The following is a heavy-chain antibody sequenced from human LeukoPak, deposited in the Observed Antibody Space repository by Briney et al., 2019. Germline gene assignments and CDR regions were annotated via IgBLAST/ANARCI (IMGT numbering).Heavy chain of an antibody. CDR3: ARGINWLDP. V-gene: IGHV3-30*03. Sequence: GSLRLSCVASGFSFSGYGMHWVRQAPGKGLEWVALMSYDENKKYYSDSVKGRFTISRDNSKNTLFLQMNSLRVEDTAVYYCARGINWLDPWGQGTLVTVSS. J-gene: IGHJ5*02. D-gene: IGHD2-15*01. CDR2: MSYDENKK. CDR1: GFSFSGYG.